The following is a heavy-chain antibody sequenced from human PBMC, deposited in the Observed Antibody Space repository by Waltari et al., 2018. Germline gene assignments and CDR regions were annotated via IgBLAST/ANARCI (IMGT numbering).Heavy chain of an antibody. D-gene: IGHD5-12*01. CDR1: GGSFSGYS. CDR2: INHSGST. CDR3: ARWLRFNWFDP. Sequence: QVQLQQWGAGLLKPSETLSLTCAVYGGSFSGYSWSWIRQPPGKGLEWIGEINHSGSTNYNPSLKSRVTISVDTSKNQFSLKLSSVTAADTAVYYCARWLRFNWFDPWGQGTLVTVSS. J-gene: IGHJ5*02. V-gene: IGHV4-34*01.